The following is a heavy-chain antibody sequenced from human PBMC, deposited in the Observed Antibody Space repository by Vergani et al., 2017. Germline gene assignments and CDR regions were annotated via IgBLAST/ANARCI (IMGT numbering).Heavy chain of an antibody. J-gene: IGHJ2*01. CDR3: ARDPAYYSHPTYWDFDL. V-gene: IGHV3-48*03. D-gene: IGHD2-21*01. Sequence: EVQLVESGGGLVQPGGSLRLSCAASGFTFSSYEMNWVRQAPGQGLEWVSYISSSGSTIYYADSVKGRFTISRDNAKNSLYLQMNSLRAEDTAVYYCARDPAYYSHPTYWDFDLWGRGTLVTVSS. CDR1: GFTFSSYE. CDR2: ISSSGSTI.